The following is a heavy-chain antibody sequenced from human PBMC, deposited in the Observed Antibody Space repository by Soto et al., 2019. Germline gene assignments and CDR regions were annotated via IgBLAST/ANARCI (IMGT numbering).Heavy chain of an antibody. Sequence: ASVKVSCKVSGYTLTELSMHWVRQAPGKGLEWMGGFDPEDGETIYAQKFQGRVTMTEDTSTDTAYMELSSLRSEDTAVYYCATPSGSYYYYGMDAWGQGTTVTVSS. CDR1: GYTLTELS. V-gene: IGHV1-24*01. J-gene: IGHJ6*02. D-gene: IGHD1-26*01. CDR3: ATPSGSYYYYGMDA. CDR2: FDPEDGET.